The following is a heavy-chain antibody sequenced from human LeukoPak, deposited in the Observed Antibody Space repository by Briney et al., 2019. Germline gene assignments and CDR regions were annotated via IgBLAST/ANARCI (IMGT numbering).Heavy chain of an antibody. CDR3: ARVLAYCGGDCYSRWFDP. V-gene: IGHV4-59*08. Sequence: SETLSLTCTVSGGSISSHYWSWIRQPPGKGLEWIGYIYYSGSANYNPSLKSRVTISLDTSKNQFSLKLTSVTVADTAMYYCARVLAYCGGDCYSRWFDPWGQVTLVTVSS. D-gene: IGHD2-21*02. CDR1: GGSISSHY. CDR2: IYYSGSA. J-gene: IGHJ5*02.